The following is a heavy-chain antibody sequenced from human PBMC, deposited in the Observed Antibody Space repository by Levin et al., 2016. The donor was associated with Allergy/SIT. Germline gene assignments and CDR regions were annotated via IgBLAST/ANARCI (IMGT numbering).Heavy chain of an antibody. CDR2: IYYSGST. J-gene: IGHJ4*02. Sequence: WIRQPPGKGLEWIGSIYYSGSTYYNPSLKSRVTISVDTSKNQFSLKLSSVTAADTAVYYCGSSGYYYGDYWGQGTLVTVSS. V-gene: IGHV4-39*01. D-gene: IGHD3-22*01. CDR3: GSSGYYYGDY.